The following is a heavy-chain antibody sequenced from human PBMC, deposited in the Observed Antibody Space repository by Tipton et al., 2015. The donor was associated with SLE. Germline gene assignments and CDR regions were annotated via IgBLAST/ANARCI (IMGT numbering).Heavy chain of an antibody. J-gene: IGHJ5*02. D-gene: IGHD6-13*01. V-gene: IGHV3-7*01. CDR2: IKQDGSGK. CDR1: GFTFSSYW. CDR3: ARPPHAAAANWFDP. Sequence: SLRLSCAASGFTFSSYWMSWVRQAPGKGLEWVANIKQDGSGKYYVGSVKGRFTISRDNAKNSLYLQMNSLRAEDTAVYYCARPPHAAAANWFDPWGQGTLVTVSS.